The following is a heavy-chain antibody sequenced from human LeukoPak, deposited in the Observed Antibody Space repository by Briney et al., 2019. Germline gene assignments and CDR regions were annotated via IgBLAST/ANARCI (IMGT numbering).Heavy chain of an antibody. CDR1: GFTFSDYD. J-gene: IGHJ6*02. Sequence: GGSLRLSCAASGFTFSDYDMSWIRQAPGKGLEWVSCISVSGGGTYYADSVKGRFTVSRDNSKNTLDLQMNGLRAEDTAVYYCAKAGSRNTDYYYDDMDVWGQGTTVTVSS. CDR3: AKAGSRNTDYYYDDMDV. D-gene: IGHD3-10*01. V-gene: IGHV3-23*01. CDR2: ISVSGGGT.